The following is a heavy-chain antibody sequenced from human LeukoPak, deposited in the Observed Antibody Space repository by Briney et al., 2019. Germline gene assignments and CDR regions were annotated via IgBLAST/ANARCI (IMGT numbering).Heavy chain of an antibody. CDR2: IKQDGSEK. CDR3: ARVGPWVAVVFDY. D-gene: IGHD6-19*01. Sequence: GESLKISCKLSGYPFTTYWIGWVRQAPGKGLEWVANIKQDGSEKYYVDSVKGRFTISRDNAKNSLYLQMNSLRAEDTAVYYCARVGPWVAVVFDYWGQGTLVTVSS. CDR1: GYPFTTYW. V-gene: IGHV3-7*01. J-gene: IGHJ4*02.